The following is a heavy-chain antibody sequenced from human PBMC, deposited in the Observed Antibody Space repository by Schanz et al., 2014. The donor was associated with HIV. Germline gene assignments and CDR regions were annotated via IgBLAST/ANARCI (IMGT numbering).Heavy chain of an antibody. CDR1: GYIFTSNG. J-gene: IGHJ4*02. CDR3: ARVPKHYYGSGSYYPFDY. CDR2: ISTSNGNT. D-gene: IGHD3-10*01. Sequence: QVQLLQSGAEVKKPGASVRLSCKTSGYIFTSNGISWVRQAPGQGLEWMGWISTSNGNTNYAQKFQGRVTMTTDTSTSTAYMELRSLRSDDTAVYYCARVPKHYYGSGSYYPFDYWGQGTLVTVSS. V-gene: IGHV1-18*01.